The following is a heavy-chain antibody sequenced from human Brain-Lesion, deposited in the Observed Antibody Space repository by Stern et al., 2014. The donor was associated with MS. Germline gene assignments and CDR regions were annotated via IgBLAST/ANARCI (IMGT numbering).Heavy chain of an antibody. J-gene: IGHJ4*02. CDR2: IRGSGGST. CDR3: AKGLRQQLVPFDS. V-gene: IGHV3-23*01. D-gene: IGHD6-13*01. CDR1: GFSFSIYA. Sequence: VQLLQPGGGLVQPGGSLRLSCAASGFSFSIYAMNWVRQAPGKGLEWVSAIRGSGGSTYYADSVTGRFTISRDNSKNTLYLQMDSLRAEDTAVYYCAKGLRQQLVPFDSWGQGTLVTVSS.